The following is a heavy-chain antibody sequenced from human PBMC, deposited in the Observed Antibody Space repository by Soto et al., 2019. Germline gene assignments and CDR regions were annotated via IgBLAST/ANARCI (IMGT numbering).Heavy chain of an antibody. V-gene: IGHV4-39*01. CDR2: TYYRGSA. J-gene: IGHJ4*02. CDR3: ARRSYDNSGYYYVDY. CDR1: GDSITSSNKY. D-gene: IGHD3-22*01. Sequence: QLHLQESGPGLVKPSETLSLTCTVSGDSITSSNKYWGWARQPPGKGLEWIGSTYYRGSAYYSPSLKSRVTISKDSSENQLSLKLSSVTAADTAVYYCARRSYDNSGYYYVDYWGQGTLVTVSS.